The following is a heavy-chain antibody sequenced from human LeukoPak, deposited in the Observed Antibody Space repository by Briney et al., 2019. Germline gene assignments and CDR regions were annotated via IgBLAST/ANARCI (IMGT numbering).Heavy chain of an antibody. CDR1: GYNFNIYG. D-gene: IGHD6-13*01. CDR3: ARVLDSSWYVH. V-gene: IGHV1-18*01. J-gene: IGHJ4*02. Sequence: ASVKVSCKASGYNFNIYGVSWVRQAPGQGLEWMGWISGKNDYTAYAPKFQGRVTMTRDTSTSTVYMELSSLRSEDTAVYYCARVLDSSWYVHWGQGTLVTVSS. CDR2: ISGKNDYT.